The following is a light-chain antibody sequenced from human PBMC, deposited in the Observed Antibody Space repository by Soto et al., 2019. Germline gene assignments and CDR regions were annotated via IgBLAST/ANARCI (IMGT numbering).Light chain of an antibody. CDR1: QSISTY. V-gene: IGKV1-39*01. CDR3: QQSYSSPPWT. J-gene: IGKJ1*01. CDR2: RAS. Sequence: DIQMTQSPSSLSASVGDRVTISCRASQSISTYLNWYQQKPGTAPRLLIYRASSVKSGVPPRFSGGGSGRDFTLTISSLRPEDIATYFCQQSYSSPPWTFGQGTKVEVK.